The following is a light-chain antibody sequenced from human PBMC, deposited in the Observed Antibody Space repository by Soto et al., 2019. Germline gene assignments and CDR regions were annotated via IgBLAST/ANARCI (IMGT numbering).Light chain of an antibody. CDR2: EDI. Sequence: QSALTQPASVSGSPGQSITISCTGTTSDIGRYNLVSWYQQYPGKAPKLILYEDIERPSGVSNRFSGSKSGNTASLTISGLLTEDEADYYCCSYAGGTSVVFGGGTKLT. CDR1: TSDIGRYNL. CDR3: CSYAGGTSVV. V-gene: IGLV2-23*01. J-gene: IGLJ2*01.